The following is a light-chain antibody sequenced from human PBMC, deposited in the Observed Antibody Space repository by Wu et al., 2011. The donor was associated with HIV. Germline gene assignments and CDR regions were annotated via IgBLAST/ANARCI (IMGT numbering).Light chain of an antibody. CDR1: ESVNRNY. Sequence: EIVLTQSPGTLSLSPGERATLSCRASESVNRNYLAWYQQKPGQAPRLLMYGASSRATGIPDRFSGSGSGTDFTLTISRVEPEDLAVYYCQQFESTPYSFGRGPSCRS. CDR2: GAS. J-gene: IGKJ2*03. CDR3: QQFESTPYS. V-gene: IGKV3-20*01.